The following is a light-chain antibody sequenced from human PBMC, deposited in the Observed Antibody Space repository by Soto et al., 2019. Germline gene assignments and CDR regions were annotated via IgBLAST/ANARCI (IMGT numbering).Light chain of an antibody. CDR2: AAS. J-gene: IGKJ1*01. Sequence: IQRPQSKYCISRSVGDRNTITCLASQDIGGRLAWFQQKPGKAPQYLIQAASILQSGVPSRFSGSGSVTEFILIFNFLLTEAFATFSSQQSSGTPRTFSQGTKVDIK. CDR1: QDIGGR. V-gene: IGKV1-12*01. CDR3: QQSSGTPRT.